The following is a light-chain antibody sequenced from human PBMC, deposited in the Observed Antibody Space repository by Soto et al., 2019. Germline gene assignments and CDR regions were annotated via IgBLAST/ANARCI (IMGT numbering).Light chain of an antibody. CDR1: SSDVGSYNL. J-gene: IGLJ3*02. Sequence: QSALTQPASVSGSPGQSITISCTGTSSDVGSYNLVSWYQQHPGKAPKLMIYEGSKRPSGVSNRCSGSKSGNTASLTISGLQAEDEADDYCCSYAGSSTFNWVFGGGTKLTVL. CDR3: CSYAGSSTFNWV. V-gene: IGLV2-23*03. CDR2: EGS.